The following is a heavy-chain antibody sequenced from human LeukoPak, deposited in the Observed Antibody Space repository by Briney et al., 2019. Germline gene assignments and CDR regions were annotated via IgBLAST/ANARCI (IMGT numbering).Heavy chain of an antibody. CDR1: GYTFTGYF. Sequence: ASVKVSCKASGYTFTGYFLHWVRQAPGQALEWMGWINPNSGGTKYAQKFQGRVTMTRDTSISTAYMELSRLRSDDTAVYYCARSDVTSNYYDSSGYFNWLDHWGQGTLVTVSS. J-gene: IGHJ5*02. CDR2: INPNSGGT. V-gene: IGHV1-2*02. D-gene: IGHD3-22*01. CDR3: ARSDVTSNYYDSSGYFNWLDH.